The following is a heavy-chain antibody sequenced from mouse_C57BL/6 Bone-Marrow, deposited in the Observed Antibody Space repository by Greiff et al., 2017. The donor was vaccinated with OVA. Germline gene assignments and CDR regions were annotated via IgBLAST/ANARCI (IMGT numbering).Heavy chain of an antibody. D-gene: IGHD1-1*01. J-gene: IGHJ1*03. CDR1: GYTFTSYW. CDR3: ARYLSTVVAPYWYFDV. Sequence: VQVVESGAELAKPGASVKLSCKASGYTFTSYWMHWVKQRPGLGLEWIGYINPSSGYTKYNQKFKDKATLTADKSSSTAYMQLSSLTYEDSAVYYCARYLSTVVAPYWYFDVWGTGTTVTVSS. CDR2: INPSSGYT. V-gene: IGHV1-7*01.